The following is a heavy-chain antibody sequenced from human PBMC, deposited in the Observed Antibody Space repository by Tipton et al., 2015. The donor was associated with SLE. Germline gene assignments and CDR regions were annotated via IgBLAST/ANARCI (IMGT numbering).Heavy chain of an antibody. CDR2: LYTSGST. CDR1: GDSISSYY. Sequence: TLSLTCTVSGDSISSYYWSWIRQPAGKALEWIGRLYTSGSTNYNPSLKSRVTMSVDTSQRQFSLLLSSVTAADTAVYYCAGTHYDFWSGYDAFDIWGQGTMLTVSS. CDR3: AGTHYDFWSGYDAFDI. V-gene: IGHV4-4*07. J-gene: IGHJ3*02. D-gene: IGHD3-3*01.